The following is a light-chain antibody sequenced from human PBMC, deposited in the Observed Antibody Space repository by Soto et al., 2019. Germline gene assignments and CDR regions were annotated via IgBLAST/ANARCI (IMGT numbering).Light chain of an antibody. Sequence: EIVLTQSPCTLSLSPGERATLSCRASQSVSSSYLAWYQQKPGQAPRLLIYGASSRATGIPDRFSGSGSGTDFTLTISRLEPEDFAVYYCQQYGSPGTFGGGTKVEIK. V-gene: IGKV3-20*01. CDR1: QSVSSSY. CDR2: GAS. CDR3: QQYGSPGT. J-gene: IGKJ4*01.